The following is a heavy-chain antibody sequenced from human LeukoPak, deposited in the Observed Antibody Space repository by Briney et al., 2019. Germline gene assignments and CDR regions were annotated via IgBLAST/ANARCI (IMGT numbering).Heavy chain of an antibody. D-gene: IGHD3-16*02. V-gene: IGHV5-51*01. CDR3: ARPRLGYYDYVWGSYRDDAFDI. Sequence: GESLKISCKGSGYSFTSYWIGWVRQMPGKGLEWMGIIYPGDSDTRYSPSFQGQVTISADKSISTAYLQWSSLKASDTAMYYCARPRLGYYDYVWGSYRDDAFDIWGQGTVVTVSS. J-gene: IGHJ3*02. CDR1: GYSFTSYW. CDR2: IYPGDSDT.